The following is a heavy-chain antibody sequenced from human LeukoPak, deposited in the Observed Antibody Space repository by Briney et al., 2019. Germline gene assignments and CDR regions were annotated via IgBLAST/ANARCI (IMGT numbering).Heavy chain of an antibody. CDR3: ARGGYQLLTFDY. Sequence: SETLSLTCTVSGGSISSSSYYWSWIRQPPGKGLEWIGYIYYSGSTNYNPSLKSRVTISVDTSKNQFSLKLSSVTAADTAVYYCARGGYQLLTFDYWGQGTLVTVSS. D-gene: IGHD2-2*01. CDR2: IYYSGST. J-gene: IGHJ4*02. CDR1: GGSISSSSYY. V-gene: IGHV4-61*01.